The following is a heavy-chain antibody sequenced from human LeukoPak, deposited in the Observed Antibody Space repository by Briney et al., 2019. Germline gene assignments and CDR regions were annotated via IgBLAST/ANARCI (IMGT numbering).Heavy chain of an antibody. CDR2: IYTSGST. V-gene: IGHV4-4*07. D-gene: IGHD3-10*01. CDR3: ARDGVMVRDAFDI. CDR1: GGSISSYY. J-gene: IGHJ3*02. Sequence: PSETLSLTCTVSGGSISSYYWSWIRQPAGKGLEWIGRIYTSGSTNYNPSLKSRVTMSVDTSKYQFSLKLSSVTAADTAVHYCARDGVMVRDAFDIWGQGTMVTVSS.